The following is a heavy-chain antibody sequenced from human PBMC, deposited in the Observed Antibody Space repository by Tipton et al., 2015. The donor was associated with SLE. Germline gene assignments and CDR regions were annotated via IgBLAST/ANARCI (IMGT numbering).Heavy chain of an antibody. Sequence: SLRLSCAASGFTFSDFAMHWVRQVPDKGLEWVAVISYDGGNKYYADSVKGRFTISRDNSKNTLYLQMNSLRADDTAVYYCARDAVAVPGPYFDYWGQGTLVTVSS. V-gene: IGHV3-30-3*01. CDR2: ISYDGGNK. J-gene: IGHJ4*02. D-gene: IGHD6-19*01. CDR3: ARDAVAVPGPYFDY. CDR1: GFTFSDFA.